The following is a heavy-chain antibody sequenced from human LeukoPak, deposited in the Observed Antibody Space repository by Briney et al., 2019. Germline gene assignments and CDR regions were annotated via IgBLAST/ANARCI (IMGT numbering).Heavy chain of an antibody. Sequence: GGSLRLSCAASGFTFSSYSMNWVRQAPGKGLEWVSYISSSSSYIYYADSLKGRFTISRDNAKDSLYLQMNSLRAEDTAVYYCASGNAYFDWLKDWGQGTLVTVSS. CDR1: GFTFSSYS. CDR2: ISSSSSYI. CDR3: ASGNAYFDWLKD. V-gene: IGHV3-21*05. D-gene: IGHD3-9*01. J-gene: IGHJ4*02.